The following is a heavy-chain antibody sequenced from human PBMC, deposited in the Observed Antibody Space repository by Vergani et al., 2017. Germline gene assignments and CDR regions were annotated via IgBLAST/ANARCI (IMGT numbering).Heavy chain of an antibody. CDR2: SKNTGDSS. V-gene: IGHV3-23*01. CDR3: GRGSDNYN. CDR1: GFTFCSHA. Sequence: EVQLLQSEGAVVQPGGSLRLSCVASGFTFCSHAMSWVRQGHGQGLEWVSSSKNTGDSSHYADSVKGRFTISRDNSKNTLYLQMNSLRVEDTAVYYCGRGSDNYNWGQGTLVTVSS. D-gene: IGHD5-24*01. J-gene: IGHJ4*02.